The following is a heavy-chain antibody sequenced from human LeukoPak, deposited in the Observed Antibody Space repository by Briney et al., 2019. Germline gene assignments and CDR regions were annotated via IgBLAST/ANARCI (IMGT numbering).Heavy chain of an antibody. J-gene: IGHJ6*02. CDR1: GFTFDDYA. CDR2: ISWNSGSI. Sequence: PGGSLRLSCAASGFTFDDYAMHWVRQAPGKGLEWVSGISWNSGSIGYADSVKGRFIISRDNAKNSLYLQMNSLRAEDTALYYCAKDYYDSSGYYYGYYYYGMDVWGQGTTVTVSS. CDR3: AKDYYDSSGYYYGYYYYGMDV. V-gene: IGHV3-9*01. D-gene: IGHD3-22*01.